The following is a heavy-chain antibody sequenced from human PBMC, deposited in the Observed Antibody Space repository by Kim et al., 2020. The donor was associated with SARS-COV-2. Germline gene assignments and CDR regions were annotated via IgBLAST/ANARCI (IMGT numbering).Heavy chain of an antibody. Sequence: SETLSLTCAVYGGSFSGYYWSWIRQPPGKGLEWIGEINHSGSTNYNPSLKSRVTISVDTSKNQFSLKLSSVTAADTAVYYCARGSTWIHSYPWGCAFDIWGQGTMVTVSS. D-gene: IGHD5-18*01. CDR2: INHSGST. CDR1: GGSFSGYY. V-gene: IGHV4-34*01. J-gene: IGHJ3*02. CDR3: ARGSTWIHSYPWGCAFDI.